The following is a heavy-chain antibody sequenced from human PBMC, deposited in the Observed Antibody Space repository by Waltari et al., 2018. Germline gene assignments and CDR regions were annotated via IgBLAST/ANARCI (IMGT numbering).Heavy chain of an antibody. CDR1: GITFSTFS. CDR2: ITVGDDT. Sequence: EVQLLESGGDLVQPGGSLSLSCAASGITFSTFSINWVRLAPGTGLGWVSAITVGDDTYYADSVKGRFTISRDTSKDTVHLQMNGLRAEDTAVYYCATPFYNWDDPLHSWGQGTLVTVSS. CDR3: ATPFYNWDDPLHS. J-gene: IGHJ4*02. D-gene: IGHD1-20*01. V-gene: IGHV3-23*01.